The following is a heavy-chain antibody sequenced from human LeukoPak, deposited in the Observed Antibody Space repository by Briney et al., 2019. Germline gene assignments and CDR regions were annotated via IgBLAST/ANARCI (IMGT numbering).Heavy chain of an antibody. Sequence: GGSLRLSCAASGFTFSSYAMSWVRQAPGKGLEWVSAISGSGGSTYYADSVKGRFTISRDNSKNTLYLQMNSLRAEDTAVYYCAKDSRGSGSYYYSLVGYSDYWGQGTLVTVSS. D-gene: IGHD3-10*01. J-gene: IGHJ4*02. V-gene: IGHV3-23*01. CDR2: ISGSGGST. CDR3: AKDSRGSGSYYYSLVGYSDY. CDR1: GFTFSSYA.